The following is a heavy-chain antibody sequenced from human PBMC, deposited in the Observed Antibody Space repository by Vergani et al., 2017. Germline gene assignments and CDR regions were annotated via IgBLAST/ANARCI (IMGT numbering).Heavy chain of an antibody. D-gene: IGHD3-9*01. Sequence: QVQLQESGPGLVKPLGTLSLTCAVSGGFISSSNWWSWARQPPGKGLQWIGEIYHSGSPNYTPSHKSRITISVDKSKSQFSLELSSVTAADTAVYYCARALKLRYSPFGDYYYYGMDGWGQGTTVTVSS. CDR3: ARALKLRYSPFGDYYYYGMDG. CDR1: GGFISSSNW. CDR2: IYHSGSP. V-gene: IGHV4-4*03. J-gene: IGHJ6*02.